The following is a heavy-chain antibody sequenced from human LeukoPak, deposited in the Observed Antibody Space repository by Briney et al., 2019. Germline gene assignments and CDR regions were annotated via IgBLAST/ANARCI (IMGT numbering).Heavy chain of an antibody. CDR3: ARDYGIAAAGTGGSYDAFDI. CDR2: ISGSGGST. CDR1: GFTFSSYA. Sequence: GGSLRLSCAASGFTFSSYAMSWVRQAPGKGLEWVSAISGSGGSTYYADSVKGRFTISRDNSKNTLYLQMNSLRAEDTAVYYCARDYGIAAAGTGGSYDAFDIWGQGTMVTVSS. V-gene: IGHV3-23*01. D-gene: IGHD6-13*01. J-gene: IGHJ3*02.